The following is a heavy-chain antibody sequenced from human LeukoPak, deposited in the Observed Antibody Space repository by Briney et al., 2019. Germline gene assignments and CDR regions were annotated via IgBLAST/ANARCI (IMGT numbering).Heavy chain of an antibody. V-gene: IGHV3-11*01. D-gene: IGHD6-19*01. CDR3: ARGAKGWRRGPGYSSGWADY. J-gene: IGHJ4*02. CDR1: GFTFSNYY. CDR2: ISSSGSTI. Sequence: GGSLRLSCAASGFTFSNYYMSWIRQAPGKGLEWVSYISSSGSTIDYADSVKGRFTISRDNAKNSLYLQMNSMRAEDTAVYYCARGAKGWRRGPGYSSGWADYWGQGTLVTVSS.